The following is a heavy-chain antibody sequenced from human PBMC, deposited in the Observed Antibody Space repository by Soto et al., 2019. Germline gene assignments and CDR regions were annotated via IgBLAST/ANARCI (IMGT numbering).Heavy chain of an antibody. J-gene: IGHJ6*02. D-gene: IGHD3-10*01. CDR2: ILNDGSNR. CDR1: GFTFSNYG. CDR3: ARDDEYSGNGMDV. Sequence: QVQLVESGGGVVQPGRSLRLSCAASGFTFSNYGMHWVRQAPGKGLEWVAVILNDGSNRYHADSVKDRSTISRDNSKNMLYLQMNSLRAEDTAVYYCARDDEYSGNGMDVWGQGNTVTVS. V-gene: IGHV3-33*01.